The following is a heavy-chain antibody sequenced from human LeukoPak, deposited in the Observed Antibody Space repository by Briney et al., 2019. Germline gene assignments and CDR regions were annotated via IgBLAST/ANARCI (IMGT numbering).Heavy chain of an antibody. D-gene: IGHD7-27*01. V-gene: IGHV3-23*01. J-gene: IGHJ6*03. CDR1: GFTFSDYA. CDR3: AKAPATGEGYYFYYMDV. Sequence: GGSLRLSCAASGFASGFTFSDYAVSWVRQAPGKGPEWVASVNGRGATTYYADSVRGRFTISRDNSKNTLYLQMISLGADDTAIYLCAKAPATGEGYYFYYMDVWGKGTTVTVSS. CDR2: VNGRGATT.